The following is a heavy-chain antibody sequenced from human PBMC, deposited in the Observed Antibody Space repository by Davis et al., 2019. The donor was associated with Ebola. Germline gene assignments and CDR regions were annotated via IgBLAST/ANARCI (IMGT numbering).Heavy chain of an antibody. V-gene: IGHV3-23*01. Sequence: GESLKISCAASGFTFSSYAMSWVRQAPGKGLEWVSAISGSGGSTYYADSVKGRFTISRDNSKNTLYLQMNSLRAEDTVVYYCAKSAAPFDYWGQGTLVTVSS. CDR1: GFTFSSYA. D-gene: IGHD6-25*01. CDR3: AKSAAPFDY. CDR2: ISGSGGST. J-gene: IGHJ4*02.